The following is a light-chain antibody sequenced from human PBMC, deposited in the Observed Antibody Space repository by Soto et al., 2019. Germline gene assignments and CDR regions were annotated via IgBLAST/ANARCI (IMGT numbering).Light chain of an antibody. CDR2: DVS. V-gene: IGLV2-14*01. J-gene: IGLJ1*01. CDR3: NSYTTSINRHIV. CDR1: SSDVGGYNY. Sequence: HSVLTQPASVSGSPGQASTISCTGTSSDVGGYNYVSWYQQHPGKAPKFMIYDVSNRPSGVSNRFSGSKSGNTASLTISGLQAEDEADYYCNSYTTSINRHIVLGTGTNVTVL.